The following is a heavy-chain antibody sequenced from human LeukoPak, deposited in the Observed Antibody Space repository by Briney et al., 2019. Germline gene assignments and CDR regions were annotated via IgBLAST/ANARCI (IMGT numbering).Heavy chain of an antibody. J-gene: IGHJ4*02. CDR3: ARRGGYSYGYFDY. V-gene: IGHV3-33*01. D-gene: IGHD5-18*01. CDR1: GFTFSSYG. CDR2: IWYDGSNK. Sequence: PGGSLRLSCAASGFTFSSYGMHWVRQAPGKGLEWVAVIWYDGSNKYYADSVEGRFTISRDNSKNTLYLQMNSLRAEDTAVYYCARRGGYSYGYFDYWGQGTLVTVSS.